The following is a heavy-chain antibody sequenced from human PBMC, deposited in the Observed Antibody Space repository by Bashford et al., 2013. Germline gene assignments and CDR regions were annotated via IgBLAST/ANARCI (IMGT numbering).Heavy chain of an antibody. J-gene: IGHJ5*02. Sequence: SVKVSCKASGGTFSSYAISWVRQAPGQGLEWMGGIIPIFGTANYAQKFQGRVTITADKSTSTAYMELSSLRSEDTAVYYCASSPSGYCSSTSCKGGGWFDPWAREPGHRLL. CDR3: ASSPSGYCSSTSCKGGGWFDP. D-gene: IGHD2-2*01. V-gene: IGHV1-69*06. CDR2: IIPIFGTA. CDR1: GGTFSSYA.